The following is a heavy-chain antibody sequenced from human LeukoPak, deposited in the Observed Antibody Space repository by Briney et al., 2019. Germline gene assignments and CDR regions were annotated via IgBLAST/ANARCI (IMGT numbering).Heavy chain of an antibody. J-gene: IGHJ6*03. V-gene: IGHV1-46*01. D-gene: IGHD1-26*01. CDR2: INPSGGST. CDR3: ARGGATRNYYYYYYMDV. Sequence: GSVKVSCKASGYTFTSYYMHWVRQAPGQGLEWMGIINPSGGSTSYAQKFQGRVTMTRDTSTSTVYMELSSLRSEDTAVYYCARGGATRNYYYYYYMDVWGKGTTVTVSS. CDR1: GYTFTSYY.